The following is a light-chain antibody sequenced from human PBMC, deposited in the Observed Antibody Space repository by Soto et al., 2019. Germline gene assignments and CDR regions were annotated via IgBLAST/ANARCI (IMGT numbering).Light chain of an antibody. CDR1: QSVSSY. Sequence: EIVLTQSPATLSLSPGERATLSCRASQSVSSYLAWYQQKPGQAPRLLIYDASNRATGIPARFSGSGSGTDCTLTISSLEPEGFAVYYCQQRSTWPQTFGQGNKVEIK. CDR3: QQRSTWPQT. CDR2: DAS. V-gene: IGKV3-11*01. J-gene: IGKJ1*01.